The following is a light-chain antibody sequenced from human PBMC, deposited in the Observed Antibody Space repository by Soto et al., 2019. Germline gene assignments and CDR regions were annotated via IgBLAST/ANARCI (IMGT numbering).Light chain of an antibody. J-gene: IGKJ1*01. V-gene: IGKV3-20*01. CDR1: QSVRSSH. CDR2: GAS. Sequence: EIVLTQSPGTLSLSPGERATLSCRASQSVRSSHLAWYQQMPGQAPRLLIYGASNRATGIPDRLSGSGSGTDFPLTISRMEPEDSAVYYCQQYGSSRTFGQGTKVDIK. CDR3: QQYGSSRT.